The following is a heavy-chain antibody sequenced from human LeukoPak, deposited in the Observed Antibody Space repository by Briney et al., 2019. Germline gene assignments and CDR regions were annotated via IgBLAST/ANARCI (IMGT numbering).Heavy chain of an antibody. D-gene: IGHD3-9*01. CDR1: GFTFSSYS. V-gene: IGHV3-21*01. CDR3: ARESYDILTGYHVDY. CDR2: ISSSSSYI. Sequence: PGGSLRLSCAASGFTFSSYSMNWVRQAPGKGLEWVSSISSSSSYIYYADSVKGRFTISRDNAKNSLYLQMNSLRAEDTAVYYCARESYDILTGYHVDYWGQGTLVTVSS. J-gene: IGHJ4*02.